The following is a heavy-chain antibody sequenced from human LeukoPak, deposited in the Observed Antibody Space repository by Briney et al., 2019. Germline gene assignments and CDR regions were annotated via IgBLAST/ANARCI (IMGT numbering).Heavy chain of an antibody. Sequence: GESLKISCNGSGYSFTSYWIGWVRQMPGKGLEWMGIIYPGDSDTRYSPSFQGQVTISADKSISTAYLQWSSLKASDTAMYYCARQGGIAAAGKALDYWGQGTLVTVSS. CDR3: ARQGGIAAAGKALDY. D-gene: IGHD6-13*01. V-gene: IGHV5-51*01. CDR1: GYSFTSYW. J-gene: IGHJ4*02. CDR2: IYPGDSDT.